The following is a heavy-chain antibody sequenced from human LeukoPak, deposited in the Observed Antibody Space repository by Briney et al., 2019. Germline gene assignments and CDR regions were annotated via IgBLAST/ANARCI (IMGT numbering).Heavy chain of an antibody. D-gene: IGHD7-27*01. Sequence: GGSLRLSCAASGFTFDDYGMSWVRQAPGKGLKWVSGINWNGGSTGYADSVKGRFTISRDNAKNSLYLQMNSLRAEDTALYFCARTEWELGPYAFDIWGQGTVVTVSS. J-gene: IGHJ3*02. CDR3: ARTEWELGPYAFDI. CDR1: GFTFDDYG. V-gene: IGHV3-20*04. CDR2: INWNGGST.